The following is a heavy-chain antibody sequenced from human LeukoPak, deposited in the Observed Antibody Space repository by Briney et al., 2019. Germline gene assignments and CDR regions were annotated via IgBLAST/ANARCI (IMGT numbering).Heavy chain of an antibody. CDR3: ARYRGYCYGFDY. V-gene: IGHV1-2*02. Sequence: RASVKVSCKASGYTFTGYYMHWVRQAPGQGLEWMGWINPNSGGTNYAQKFQGRVTMTRDTSISTAYMELSRLRSDDTAVYYCARYRGYCYGFDYWGQGTLVTVSS. CDR1: GYTFTGYY. J-gene: IGHJ4*02. D-gene: IGHD5-18*01. CDR2: INPNSGGT.